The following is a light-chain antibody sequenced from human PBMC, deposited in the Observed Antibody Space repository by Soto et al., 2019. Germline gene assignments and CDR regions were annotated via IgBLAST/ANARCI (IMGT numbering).Light chain of an antibody. CDR3: SSYTSSSTGV. V-gene: IGLV2-14*01. J-gene: IGLJ1*01. Sequence: QSALTQPASVSGSPGQSITISCTGTSSDVGGYNYVSWYQQHPGKAHKLMSYDVSNRPSGVSNRFSGSKSGNTASLSIYWLQAEAAADYSCSSYTSSSTGVVGTGTKLTVL. CDR2: DVS. CDR1: SSDVGGYNY.